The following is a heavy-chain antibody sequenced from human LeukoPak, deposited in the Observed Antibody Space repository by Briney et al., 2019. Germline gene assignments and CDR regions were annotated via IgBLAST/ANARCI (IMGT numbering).Heavy chain of an antibody. V-gene: IGHV4-59*01. J-gene: IGHJ3*02. CDR1: GGSISSYY. CDR2: IYYSGST. CDR3: ARSGNYYDSSGYFALGAFDI. D-gene: IGHD3-22*01. Sequence: SETLSLTCTVSGGSISSYYWSWIRQPPGKGLEWIGYIYYSGSTNYNPSLKSRVTISVDTSKNQFSLKLRSVTAADTAVYYCARSGNYYDSSGYFALGAFDIWGQGTMVTVSS.